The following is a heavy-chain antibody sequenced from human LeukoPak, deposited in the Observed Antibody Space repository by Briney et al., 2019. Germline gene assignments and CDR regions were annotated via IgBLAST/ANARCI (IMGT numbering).Heavy chain of an antibody. CDR2: IKEDGSKK. Sequence: PGGSLRLSCAASGFTFSNYWMSWVRQAPGKGLEWVAHIKEDGSKKYYVDSVKGRFTISRDNAKSSLYLQMNSLRAEDTAVYYYARDILRGVVVVAATSDFWGQGTLVTVSS. CDR3: ARDILRGVVVVAATSDF. CDR1: GFTFSNYW. V-gene: IGHV3-7*01. D-gene: IGHD2-15*01. J-gene: IGHJ4*02.